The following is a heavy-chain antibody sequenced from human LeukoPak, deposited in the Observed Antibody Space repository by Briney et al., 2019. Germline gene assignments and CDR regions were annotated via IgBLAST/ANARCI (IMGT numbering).Heavy chain of an antibody. Sequence: PGRSLRLSCAASGFTFSSYGMHWVRQAPGKGREWVAVIWYDGSNKYYAASVKGRFTISRDNSKNTLYLQMNSLRAEDTAVYYCARGWELLYWYGMDVWGQGTTVTVSS. J-gene: IGHJ6*02. CDR1: GFTFSSYG. V-gene: IGHV3-33*01. CDR3: ARGWELLYWYGMDV. CDR2: IWYDGSNK. D-gene: IGHD1-26*01.